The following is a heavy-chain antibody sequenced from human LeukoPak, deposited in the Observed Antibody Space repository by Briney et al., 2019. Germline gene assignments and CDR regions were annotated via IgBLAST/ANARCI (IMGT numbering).Heavy chain of an antibody. J-gene: IGHJ6*03. CDR3: ARGLGIVVVPAAKDYYYYYMDV. V-gene: IGHV1-69*06. CDR2: IIPIFGTA. Sequence: GASVKVSCKASGGTFSSYAISWVRQAPGQGLEWMGGIIPIFGTANYAQKFQGRVTITADKSTSTAYMELSSLRSEDTAVYYCARGLGIVVVPAAKDYYYYYMDVWGKGTTVTVSS. D-gene: IGHD2-2*01. CDR1: GGTFSSYA.